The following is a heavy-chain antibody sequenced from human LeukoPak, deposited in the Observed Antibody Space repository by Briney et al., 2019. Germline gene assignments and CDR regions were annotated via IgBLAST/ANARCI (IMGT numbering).Heavy chain of an antibody. CDR3: AKLTYYGGNSGVDY. CDR1: GDSTSNYY. Sequence: SETLSLTCTVSGDSTSNYYWSWIRQPPGKGLEWIGYIYHTGSTTYNPSLKSRVTISLDTSKNHYSLKLSSVTAADTAVYYCAKLTYYGGNSGVDYWGQGTLVTVSS. CDR2: IYHTGST. J-gene: IGHJ4*02. D-gene: IGHD4-23*01. V-gene: IGHV4-59*01.